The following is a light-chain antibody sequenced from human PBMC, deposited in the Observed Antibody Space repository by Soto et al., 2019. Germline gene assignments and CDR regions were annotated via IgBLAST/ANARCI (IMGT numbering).Light chain of an antibody. CDR1: QTVAYTS. CDR3: PQYVTTPRT. J-gene: IGKJ1*01. Sequence: EVVLTQSPGILSLSPGASATLSCRASQTVAYTSLAWYQQRPGQAPRLLIYGTSTRATGTPDRFIGSGSGTAFTLTISRLEPEDFDVYYCPQYVTTPRTFGQGTKV. V-gene: IGKV3-20*01. CDR2: GTS.